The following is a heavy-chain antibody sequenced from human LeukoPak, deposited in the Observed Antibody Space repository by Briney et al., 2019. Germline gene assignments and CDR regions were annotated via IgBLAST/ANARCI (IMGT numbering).Heavy chain of an antibody. CDR2: ISYDGSNK. J-gene: IGHJ4*02. CDR1: GFTFSHYA. D-gene: IGHD2-2*01. CDR3: ARERAAVSRCFDY. V-gene: IGHV3-30-3*01. Sequence: PGGSLRLSCAASGFTFSHYATHWVRQAPGKGLGWVAVISYDGSNKYYADSVKGRFTISRDNSKNTLYLQMNSLRAEDTAVYYCARERAAVSRCFDYWGQGTLVTVSS.